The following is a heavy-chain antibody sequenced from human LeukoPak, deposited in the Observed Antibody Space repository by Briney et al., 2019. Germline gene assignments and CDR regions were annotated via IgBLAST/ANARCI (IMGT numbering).Heavy chain of an antibody. J-gene: IGHJ4*02. D-gene: IGHD3-3*01. CDR1: GFTFSSYS. CDR2: ISSSSSYI. CDR3: ATRPGITIFGVVIM. Sequence: GGSLRLSCAASGFTFSSYSMNWVRHAPGKGLEWVSSISSSSSYIYYADSVKGRFTISRDNAKNSLYLQMNSLRAEDTAVYYCATRPGITIFGVVIMRGQGTLVTVSS. V-gene: IGHV3-21*01.